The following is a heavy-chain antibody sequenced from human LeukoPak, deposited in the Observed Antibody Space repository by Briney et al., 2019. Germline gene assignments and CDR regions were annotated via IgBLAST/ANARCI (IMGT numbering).Heavy chain of an antibody. CDR2: IYSSGTT. V-gene: IGHV4-59*08. J-gene: IGHJ2*01. Sequence: SETLSLTCTVSGGPIERYYWGWIRQPPGKGLEGVGFIYSSGTTSYNPSLQSRVTISLDTSKNQFFLRVRTVTAADTAVYYCARHVGAAGLFRYWYFDLWGRGTLVTVSS. D-gene: IGHD6-13*01. CDR1: GGPIERYY. CDR3: ARHVGAAGLFRYWYFDL.